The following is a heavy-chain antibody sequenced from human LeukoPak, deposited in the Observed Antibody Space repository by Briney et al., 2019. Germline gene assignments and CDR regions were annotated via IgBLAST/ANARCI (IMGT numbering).Heavy chain of an antibody. Sequence: GGSLRLSCAASGFTFSAYYMDRVRQAPGKGLEWVGRTRNKANSYTTEYAASVKGRFTISRDDSKNSLYLQMNSLKTEDTAVYYCAGQDSGTKRSLDYWGQGTLVTVSS. V-gene: IGHV3-72*01. CDR3: AGQDSGTKRSLDY. CDR2: TRNKANSYTT. D-gene: IGHD5-12*01. J-gene: IGHJ4*02. CDR1: GFTFSAYY.